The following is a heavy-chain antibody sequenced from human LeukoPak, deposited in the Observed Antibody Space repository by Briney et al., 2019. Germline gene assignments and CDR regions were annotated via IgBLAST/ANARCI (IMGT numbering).Heavy chain of an antibody. V-gene: IGHV4-30-2*01. D-gene: IGHD3-10*01. Sequence: SETLSLTCAVSGGSISSGGYSWSWIRQPPGKGLERIGYIYHSGSTYYNPSLKSRVTISVDRSKNQFSLKLSSVTAADTAVYYCARLLWFGEFSYNWFDPWGQGTLVTVSS. CDR3: ARLLWFGEFSYNWFDP. CDR2: IYHSGST. CDR1: GGSISSGGYS. J-gene: IGHJ5*02.